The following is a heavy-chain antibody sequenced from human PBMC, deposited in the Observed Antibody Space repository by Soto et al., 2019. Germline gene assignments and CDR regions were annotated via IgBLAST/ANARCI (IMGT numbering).Heavy chain of an antibody. CDR1: GYSFTSYW. Sequence: GESLKISCKGSGYSFTSYWIGWVRQMPGKGLEWMGIIYPGDSDTRYSPSFQGQVTISADKSISTAYLQWSSLKASDTAMYYCARYLSGSYYYYYGMDVWGQGTTVTVSS. J-gene: IGHJ6*02. CDR3: ARYLSGSYYYYYGMDV. D-gene: IGHD1-26*01. V-gene: IGHV5-51*01. CDR2: IYPGDSDT.